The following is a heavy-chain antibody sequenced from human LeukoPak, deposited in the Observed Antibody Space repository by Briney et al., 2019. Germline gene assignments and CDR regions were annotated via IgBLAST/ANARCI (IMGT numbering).Heavy chain of an antibody. Sequence: SETLSLTCTVSGGSISGYYWSWIRQPPGKGLEWIGYIYYSGSTKHNPSLKGRVTISVDTSKNQFSLKLSSVTAAGTAVYYCARHPAGYSSGRDYWGQGTLVTVSS. CDR1: GGSISGYY. J-gene: IGHJ4*02. D-gene: IGHD6-19*01. V-gene: IGHV4-59*08. CDR3: ARHPAGYSSGRDY. CDR2: IYYSGST.